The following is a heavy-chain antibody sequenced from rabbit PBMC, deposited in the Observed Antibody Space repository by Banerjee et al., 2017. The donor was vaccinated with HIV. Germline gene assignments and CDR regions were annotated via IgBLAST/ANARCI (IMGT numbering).Heavy chain of an antibody. CDR3: AREPYAGVGHASYGIDL. Sequence: QSLEESGGDLVKPGASLTLTCTASGFSFSSSYYMCWVRQAPGKGLEWIACIYAGSSGSTYYASWAKGRFTISKTSSTTVTLQMTSLTAADTATYFCAREPYAGVGHASYGIDLWGQGTLVTVS. V-gene: IGHV1S40*01. CDR1: GFSFSSSYY. J-gene: IGHJ6*01. CDR2: IYAGSSGST. D-gene: IGHD4-2*01.